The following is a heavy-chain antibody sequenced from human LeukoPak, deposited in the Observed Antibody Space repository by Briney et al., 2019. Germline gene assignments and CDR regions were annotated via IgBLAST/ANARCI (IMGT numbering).Heavy chain of an antibody. CDR3: ARVLMSYYYTDV. D-gene: IGHD3-10*02. J-gene: IGHJ6*03. Sequence: GGSLRLSCAASGFTFSSYSMNWVRQAPGKGLEWVSSISSSSYIYYADSVKGRFTISRDNAKNSLYLQMNNLRAEDTAVYYCARVLMSYYYTDVWGQGTTVT. CDR2: ISSSSYI. CDR1: GFTFSSYS. V-gene: IGHV3-21*01.